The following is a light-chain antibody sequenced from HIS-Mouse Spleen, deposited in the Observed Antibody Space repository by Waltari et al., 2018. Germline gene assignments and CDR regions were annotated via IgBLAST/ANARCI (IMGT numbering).Light chain of an antibody. Sequence: SYELTQPPSVSVSPGQTARITSSGDALPKKCAYWYQQKSGQAPGLVIYEDSKRPSGIPERFSGSSSGTMATLTISGAQVEDEADYYCYSTDSSGNHRVFGGGTKLTVL. CDR1: ALPKKC. CDR3: YSTDSSGNHRV. CDR2: EDS. V-gene: IGLV3-10*01. J-gene: IGLJ2*01.